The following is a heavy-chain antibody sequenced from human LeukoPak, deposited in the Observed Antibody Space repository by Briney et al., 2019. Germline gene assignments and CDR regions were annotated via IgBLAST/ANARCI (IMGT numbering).Heavy chain of an antibody. V-gene: IGHV1-18*01. CDR1: GYTFTSYG. J-gene: IGHJ4*02. CDR2: ISAYNGNT. CDR3: ARDSDTMVRGGY. Sequence: ASVKVSCKASGYTFTSYGISWVRQAPGQGLEWMGWISAYNGNTNYAQKLQGRVTMTTDTSTSTAYMELRGLRSDDTAVYYCARDSDTMVRGGYWGQGTLVTVSS. D-gene: IGHD3-10*01.